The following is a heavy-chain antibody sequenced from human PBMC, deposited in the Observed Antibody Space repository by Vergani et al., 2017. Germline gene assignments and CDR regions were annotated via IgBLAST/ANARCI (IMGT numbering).Heavy chain of an antibody. Sequence: QVQLQESGPGLVKPSETLSLTCTVSGGSISSYYWSWIRQPLGKGLEWFGYIYYSGSTNYNPSLKSRVTISVDTSKNQFSLKLSSVTAADTAVYYCARAMYYDYVWGSYARGAFDIWGQGTMVTVSS. J-gene: IGHJ3*02. CDR2: IYYSGST. CDR3: ARAMYYDYVWGSYARGAFDI. CDR1: GGSISSYY. D-gene: IGHD3-16*01. V-gene: IGHV4-59*01.